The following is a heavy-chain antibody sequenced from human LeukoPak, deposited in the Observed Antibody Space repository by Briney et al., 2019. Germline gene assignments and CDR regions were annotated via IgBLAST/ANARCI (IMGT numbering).Heavy chain of an antibody. CDR3: ARPRGVEMATIADDAFDI. CDR2: INTNTGNP. V-gene: IGHV7-4-1*02. Sequence: RASVKDSCKASGYTFTSYAMNWVRQAPGQGLEWMGWINTNTGNPTYAQGFTGRFVFSLDTSVSTAYLQISSLKAEDTAVYYCARPRGVEMATIADDAFDIWGQGTMVTVSS. CDR1: GYTFTSYA. D-gene: IGHD5-24*01. J-gene: IGHJ3*02.